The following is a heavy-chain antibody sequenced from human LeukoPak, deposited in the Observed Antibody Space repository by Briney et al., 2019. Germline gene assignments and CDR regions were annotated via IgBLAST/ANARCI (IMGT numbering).Heavy chain of an antibody. D-gene: IGHD2-15*01. V-gene: IGHV4-59*01. J-gene: IGHJ4*02. Sequence: PSETLSLTCTVSGGSINGYYWNWIRQPPGKGLEWIGYVYYRGSADYNPSLKSRVTISIDTSKNQFSLKVISATAADTAVYYCARGFAGGSSPLFDDWGQGTLVTVSS. CDR3: ARGFAGGSSPLFDD. CDR2: VYYRGSA. CDR1: GGSINGYY.